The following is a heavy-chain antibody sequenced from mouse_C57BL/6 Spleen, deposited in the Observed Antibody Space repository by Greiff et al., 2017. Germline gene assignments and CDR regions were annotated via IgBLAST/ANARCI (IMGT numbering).Heavy chain of an antibody. CDR2: IYPGDGDT. J-gene: IGHJ1*03. CDR3: ARKVVTTTYWYFGV. V-gene: IGHV1-82*01. Sequence: QVQLQQSGPELVKPGASVKISCKASGYDFSSSWMNWVKQRPGKGLEWIGRIYPGDGDTNYNGKFQGKATLTADKSSSTAYMQLSILTSEDAAVYFCARKVVTTTYWYFGVWDTGPSGTISS. CDR1: GYDFSSSW. D-gene: IGHD2-2*01.